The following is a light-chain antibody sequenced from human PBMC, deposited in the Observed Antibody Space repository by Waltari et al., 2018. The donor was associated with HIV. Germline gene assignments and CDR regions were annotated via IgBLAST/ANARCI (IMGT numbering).Light chain of an antibody. CDR1: SSTNGAGYD. CDR2: GNS. J-gene: IGLJ3*02. CDR3: QAYDSSLSGSGV. Sequence: QSVLTQPPSVSGAPGPRVTISCTGSSSTNGAGYDVHWYQQLPRTAPKLLLYGNSNRPSGVPDRFSGSKSGTSACLAITGLQAGDEADYYCQAYDSSLSGSGVFGGGTKLTVL. V-gene: IGLV1-40*01.